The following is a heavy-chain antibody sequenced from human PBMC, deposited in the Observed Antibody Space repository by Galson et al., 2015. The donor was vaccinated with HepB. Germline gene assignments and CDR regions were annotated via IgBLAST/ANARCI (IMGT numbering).Heavy chain of an antibody. D-gene: IGHD3-3*01. CDR3: EARGSGYYN. CDR2: INSDGSST. J-gene: IGHJ4*02. CDR1: GFTFSSSW. V-gene: IGHV3-74*01. Sequence: SLRLSCAASGFTFSSSWMHWVRQAPGKGLVWVSRINSDGSSTNYADSVKGRFTISRDNAKNTLYLQMNSLRAEDTAVYYCEARGSGYYNWGQGTLVTVSS.